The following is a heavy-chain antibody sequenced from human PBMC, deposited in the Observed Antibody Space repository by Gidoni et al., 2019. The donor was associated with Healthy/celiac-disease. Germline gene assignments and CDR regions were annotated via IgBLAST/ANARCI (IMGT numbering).Heavy chain of an antibody. Sequence: QVQLQESGPGLVKPSETLSLTCTVSGGSISRYYWSWIRQPPGKGLEWIGYIYYSGSTNYNPSLKSRVTISVDTSKNQFSLKLSPVTAADTAVYYCARHNFWSPHRLKGNAPFDYWGQGTLVTVSS. J-gene: IGHJ4*02. CDR3: ARHNFWSPHRLKGNAPFDY. D-gene: IGHD3-3*01. CDR2: IYYSGST. V-gene: IGHV4-59*08. CDR1: GGSISRYY.